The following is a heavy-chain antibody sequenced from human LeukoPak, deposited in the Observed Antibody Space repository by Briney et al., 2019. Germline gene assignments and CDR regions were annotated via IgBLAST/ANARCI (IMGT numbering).Heavy chain of an antibody. V-gene: IGHV1-2*02. CDR3: ARERELRGVIKRYFDY. CDR1: GYTFTGYY. CDR2: INPNSGGT. J-gene: IGHJ4*02. Sequence: GASVKVSCKASGYTFTGYYMHWVRQAPGQGLEWMGWINPNSGGTNYAQKFQGRVTMTRDTSISTAYMELSRLRPDDTAVYYCARERELRGVIKRYFDYWGQGTLVTVSS. D-gene: IGHD3-10*01.